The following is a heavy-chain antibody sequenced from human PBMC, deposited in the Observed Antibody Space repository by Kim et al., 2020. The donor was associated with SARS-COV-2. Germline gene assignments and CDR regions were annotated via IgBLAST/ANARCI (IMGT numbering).Heavy chain of an antibody. D-gene: IGHD3-16*02. J-gene: IGHJ4*02. CDR1: GDSVSSNSAA. CDR3: ARGDMITFGGVIVLPTFDY. V-gene: IGHV6-1*01. Sequence: SQTLSLTCAISGDSVSSNSAAWNWIRQSPSRGLEWLGRTYYRSKWYNDYAVSVKSRITINPDTSKNQFSLQLNSVTPEDTAVYYCARGDMITFGGVIVLPTFDYWGQGTLVTVSS. CDR2: TYYRSKWYN.